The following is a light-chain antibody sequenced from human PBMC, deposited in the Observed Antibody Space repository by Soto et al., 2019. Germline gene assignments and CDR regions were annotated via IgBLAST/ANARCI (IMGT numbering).Light chain of an antibody. CDR2: WAS. V-gene: IGKV4-1*01. Sequence: DIVMTQSPDSLAVSLGERVTINCRSSQSVLYSSNNKDYLAWYQQKPGQPPKLLIYWASTRELGVPDRFSGSGSGTDFTLTISSLQAEDVAVYYCQQYYITPYTFSQGTKLEMK. J-gene: IGKJ2*01. CDR3: QQYYITPYT. CDR1: QSVLYSSNNKDY.